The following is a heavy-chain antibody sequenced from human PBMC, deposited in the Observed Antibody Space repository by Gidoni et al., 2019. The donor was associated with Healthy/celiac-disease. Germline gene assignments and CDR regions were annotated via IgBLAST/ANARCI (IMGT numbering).Heavy chain of an antibody. CDR2: ISANNGNT. J-gene: IGHJ4*02. V-gene: IGHV1-18*01. CDR3: ARTLEEGVVPAAIVDYFDY. Sequence: QVQLVQSGAEVKKPGASVKVSCKASGSTFTSYGISWVRQAPGQGLEWMGWISANNGNTNYAQKLQGRVTMTTDTSTSTAYMELRSLRSDDTAVYYCARTLEEGVVPAAIVDYFDYWGQGTLVTVSS. D-gene: IGHD2-2*01. CDR1: GSTFTSYG.